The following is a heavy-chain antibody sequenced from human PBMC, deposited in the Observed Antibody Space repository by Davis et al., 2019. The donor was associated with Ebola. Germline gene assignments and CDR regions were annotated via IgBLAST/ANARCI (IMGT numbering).Heavy chain of an antibody. V-gene: IGHV4-59*08. Sequence: SETLSLTCAVSGVSFRAHYWRWIRQPPGQALEWMGCIYYSGSTNYNPSLESRVTMSIDTSKNQFSLKLSSVSAADTAIYYCARHSRQTSGWNDCFQHWGQGTLVTVSS. J-gene: IGHJ1*01. CDR1: GVSFRAHY. D-gene: IGHD6-19*01. CDR3: ARHSRQTSGWNDCFQH. CDR2: IYYSGST.